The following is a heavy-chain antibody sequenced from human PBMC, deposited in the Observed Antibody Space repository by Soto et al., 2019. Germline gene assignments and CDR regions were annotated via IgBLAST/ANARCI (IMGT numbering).Heavy chain of an antibody. CDR1: GGSISSSSSY. D-gene: IGHD5-12*01. CDR2: MSYSGST. J-gene: IGHJ4*02. CDR3: ARHRVPIVYDSTPGCCDS. V-gene: IGHV4-39*01. Sequence: QLQLQESGPGLVKPSETLSLTCTVSGGSISSSSSYWGWIRQPPGKGLEWIGSMSYSGSTYHHPSLRRRVTLAVDTSQMRFSLKLTAATAAATAVYYWARHRVPIVYDSTPGCCDSWGQAILVTASS.